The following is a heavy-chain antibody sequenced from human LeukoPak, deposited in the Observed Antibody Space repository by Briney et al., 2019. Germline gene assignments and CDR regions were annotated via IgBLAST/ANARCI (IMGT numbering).Heavy chain of an antibody. Sequence: GGSLRLSCAASGFTFSSYAMSWVPQAPGKGLEWVSDISGSGGSTYYADSVKGRFTISRDNSKNTLYLQMNSLRAEDTAVYYCAKGDFENSSGWGYFDYWGQGTLVTVSS. CDR3: AKGDFENSSGWGYFDY. J-gene: IGHJ4*02. CDR1: GFTFSSYA. V-gene: IGHV3-23*01. D-gene: IGHD6-19*01. CDR2: ISGSGGST.